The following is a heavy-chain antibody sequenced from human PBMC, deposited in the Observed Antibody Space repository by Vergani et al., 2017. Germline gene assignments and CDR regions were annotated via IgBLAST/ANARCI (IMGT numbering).Heavy chain of an antibody. V-gene: IGHV4-31*03. CDR3: AREYSSSVGFLAY. CDR2: IYYSGST. D-gene: IGHD6-6*01. J-gene: IGHJ4*02. Sequence: QVQLQESGPGLVKPSQTLSLTCTVSGGSISSGSYYWSWIRQHPGKGLEWIGYIYYSGSTYYNPSLKSRVTMSVDTSKNQFSLKLSSVTAADTAVYYCAREYSSSVGFLAYWGQGTLVTVSS. CDR1: GGSISSGSYY.